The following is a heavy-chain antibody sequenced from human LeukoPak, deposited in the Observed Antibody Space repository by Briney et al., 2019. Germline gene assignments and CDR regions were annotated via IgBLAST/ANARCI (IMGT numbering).Heavy chain of an antibody. CDR2: IYYCGST. CDR1: GGSISSYF. Sequence: PSETLSLTCTVSGGSISSYFWSWIRRPPGKGLEWIGYIYYCGSTNFNPSLKSRVTISVDTSKNQFALKLSSVTAANTAVYYCARQGSYCRGGSCYFHYGMDVWGQGTTVTVSS. D-gene: IGHD2-15*01. J-gene: IGHJ6*02. V-gene: IGHV4-59*08. CDR3: ARQGSYCRGGSCYFHYGMDV.